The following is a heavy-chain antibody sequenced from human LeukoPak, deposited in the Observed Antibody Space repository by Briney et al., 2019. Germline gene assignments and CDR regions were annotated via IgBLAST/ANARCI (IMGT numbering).Heavy chain of an antibody. CDR3: ARIAPLATEYYFDY. Sequence: SETLSLTCTVSGDSISSYFWSLIRQPPGKGLEWIAYFYYRGSTNYNPSLKSRVTISVDTHKNQFSLNLSSVTAADTAVYYCARIAPLATEYYFDYWGQGTLVTVSS. CDR1: GDSISSYF. CDR2: FYYRGST. V-gene: IGHV4-59*01. J-gene: IGHJ4*02. D-gene: IGHD6-13*01.